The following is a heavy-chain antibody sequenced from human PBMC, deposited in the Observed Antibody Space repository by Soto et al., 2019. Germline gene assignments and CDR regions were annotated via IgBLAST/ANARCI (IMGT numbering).Heavy chain of an antibody. D-gene: IGHD1-26*01. CDR2: ISEGGRVA. V-gene: IGHV3-23*01. Sequence: RASLGLSCAASGFSFSSSAMNWVRQAPGKGREWVSAISEGGRVAYYIDSVKGRFTVSRDDSKNTLYLQMNSLRAEDTAIYYCAKSGPTNFFDFWGHGTLVTVPS. CDR3: AKSGPTNFFDF. J-gene: IGHJ4*01. CDR1: GFSFSSSA.